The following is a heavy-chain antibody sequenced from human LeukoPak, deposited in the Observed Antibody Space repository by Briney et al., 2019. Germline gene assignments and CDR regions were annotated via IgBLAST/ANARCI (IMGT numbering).Heavy chain of an antibody. CDR2: IYYSGST. D-gene: IGHD1-1*01. Sequence: SETLSLTCAVYGGSFSGYYWSWIRQPPGKGLEWIGSIYYSGSTYYNPSLKSRVTISVDTSKNQFSLKLSSVTAADTAVYYRARLYGELDPFGYWGQGTLVTVSS. CDR1: GGSFSGYY. CDR3: ARLYGELDPFGY. J-gene: IGHJ4*02. V-gene: IGHV4-34*01.